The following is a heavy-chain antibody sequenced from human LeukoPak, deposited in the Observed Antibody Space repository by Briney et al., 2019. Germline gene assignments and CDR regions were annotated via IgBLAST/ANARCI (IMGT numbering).Heavy chain of an antibody. J-gene: IGHJ4*02. V-gene: IGHV3-66*02. CDR3: AMVLRFLEWSGY. D-gene: IGHD3-3*01. CDR1: GFTVRSNY. Sequence: GGSLRLSCAASGFTVRSNYMSWVRQAPGKGLEWVSVIYSGGSTYYADSVKGRFTISRDNSKNTLYLQMNSLRAEDTAVYYCAMVLRFLEWSGYWGQGTLVTVSS. CDR2: IYSGGST.